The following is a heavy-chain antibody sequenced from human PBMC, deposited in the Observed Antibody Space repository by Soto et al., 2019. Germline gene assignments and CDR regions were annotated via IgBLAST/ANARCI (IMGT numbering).Heavy chain of an antibody. V-gene: IGHV1-69*01. CDR3: ARDRDDYGSGNYYNRMAF. Sequence: QVQLVQSGAEVKKPGSSVKVSCKASGGIFSTYAISWLRQAPGQGLEWMGGIIPLFGTPNYAQRFQGRVITTADESTSTAYRGMSRLRSEGTAVYYCARDRDDYGSGNYYNRMAFGAQGTRVTVPS. D-gene: IGHD3-10*01. CDR2: IIPLFGTP. CDR1: GGIFSTYA. J-gene: IGHJ4*02.